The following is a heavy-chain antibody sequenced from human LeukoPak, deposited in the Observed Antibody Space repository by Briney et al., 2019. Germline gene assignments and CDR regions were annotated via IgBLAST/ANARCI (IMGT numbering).Heavy chain of an antibody. CDR3: TVSTTVALDESWGY. D-gene: IGHD4-23*01. V-gene: IGHV3-49*04. CDR2: IRSKAYGGTT. CDR1: GFTFGDYA. Sequence: GGSLRLSCTASGFTFGDYAMSWVRQAPGKGLEWVGFIRSKAYGGTTEYAASVKGRFTISRDDSKSIAYLQMSSLKTDDTAVYYCTVSTTVALDESWGYWGQGTLVTVSS. J-gene: IGHJ4*02.